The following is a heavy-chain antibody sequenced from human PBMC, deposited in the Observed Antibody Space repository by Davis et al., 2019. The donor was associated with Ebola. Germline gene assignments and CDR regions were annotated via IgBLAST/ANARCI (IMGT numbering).Heavy chain of an antibody. CDR3: ARDIHWARGD. V-gene: IGHV3-7*01. D-gene: IGHD7-27*01. Sequence: GESLKISCAASGFTFNSYWMSWVRQAPGKGPEWVASIKRGDGSDKYYVDSMKGRFTISRDNAKSSLYLQMNSLRAEDTAMYYCARDIHWARGDWGQGTLVTVSS. J-gene: IGHJ4*02. CDR2: IKRGDGSDK. CDR1: GFTFNSYW.